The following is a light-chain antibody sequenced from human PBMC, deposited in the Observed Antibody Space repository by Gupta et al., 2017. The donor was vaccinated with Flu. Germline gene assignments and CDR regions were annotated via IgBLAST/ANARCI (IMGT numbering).Light chain of an antibody. V-gene: IGLV1-44*01. CDR1: SSNVGNNR. CDR3: AAWDSHLYGCV. Sequence: TATISGDGNSSNVGNNRVDWHQHRPGTTPRLLVFSNNKRPAGIPDRFSGSRSGASAALTISGLQAEDEADYYCAAWDSHLYGCVFGAGTKFTVL. J-gene: IGLJ1*01. CDR2: SNN.